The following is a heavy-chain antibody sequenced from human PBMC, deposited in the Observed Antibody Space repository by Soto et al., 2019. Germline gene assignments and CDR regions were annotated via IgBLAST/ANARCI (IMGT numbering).Heavy chain of an antibody. D-gene: IGHD2-15*01. V-gene: IGHV3-23*01. CDR2: TSNGGNT. CDR3: ARDFRPGLIVPTKSGFDP. CDR1: GFPFSTYA. J-gene: IGHJ5*02. Sequence: EVQLLESGGGLVQRGGSLRPSCEASGFPFSTYAMTWVRQVPGKGLEWVSTTSNGGNTEFAESVRGRFTVFRDNSKNTIYLQMSSLRAEDSAIYFCARDFRPGLIVPTKSGFDPWGQGTPVTVSS.